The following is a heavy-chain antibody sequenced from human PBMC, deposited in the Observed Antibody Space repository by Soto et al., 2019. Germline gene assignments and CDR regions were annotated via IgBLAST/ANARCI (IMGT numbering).Heavy chain of an antibody. CDR3: AGGVYGSGNYYTGPSAFDI. J-gene: IGHJ3*02. Sequence: QVQLEQSGAEVKKPGSSVKVSCKASGGTLSDHGVAWLRQAPGQGLEWMGGTIPVFNTAKYAEKFQGRVTVTADKFTNMAYMELRTLRSEDTAFYFCAGGVYGSGNYYTGPSAFDIWGQGTMVIVSS. CDR2: TIPVFNTA. D-gene: IGHD3-10*01. CDR1: GGTLSDHG. V-gene: IGHV1-69*06.